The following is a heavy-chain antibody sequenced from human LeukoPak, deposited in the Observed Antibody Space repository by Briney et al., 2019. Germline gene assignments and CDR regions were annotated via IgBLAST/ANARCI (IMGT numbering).Heavy chain of an antibody. V-gene: IGHV3-21*01. CDR3: ARDISSSGWLDP. J-gene: IGHJ5*02. D-gene: IGHD6-19*01. Sequence: GGSLRLSCAASGFTFSSYSMNWVRQAPGKGLEWVSSISSSSSYIYYADSGKGRFTISRDNAKNPLYLQMNSLRAEDTAVYYCARDISSSGWLDPWGQGTLVTVSS. CDR2: ISSSSSYI. CDR1: GFTFSSYS.